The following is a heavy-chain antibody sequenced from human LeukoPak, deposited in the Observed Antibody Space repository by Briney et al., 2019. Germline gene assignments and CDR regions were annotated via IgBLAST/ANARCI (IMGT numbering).Heavy chain of an antibody. J-gene: IGHJ6*03. CDR3: ALKSAQLERRPYYYYYMDV. D-gene: IGHD1-1*01. CDR1: GGSLSSSSYY. CDR2: IYYSGST. Sequence: SETLSLTCTVSGGSLSSSSYYWGWIRQPPGKGLEWIGSIYYSGSTYYNPSLKSRVTISVDTSKNQFSLKLSSVTAADTAVYYCALKSAQLERRPYYYYYMDVWGKGTTVTVSS. V-gene: IGHV4-39*01.